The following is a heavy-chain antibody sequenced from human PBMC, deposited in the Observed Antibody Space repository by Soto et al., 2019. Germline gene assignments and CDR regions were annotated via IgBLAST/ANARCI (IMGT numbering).Heavy chain of an antibody. CDR1: GYTFTSYD. CDR2: MNPNSANT. D-gene: IGHD6-13*01. V-gene: IGHV1-8*01. CDR3: ATSGGGQKQQPPKYYYGMDV. J-gene: IGHJ6*02. Sequence: GASVKVSCKASGYTFTSYDINWVRQATGQGLEWMGWMNPNSANTGYAQKFQGRVTMTRNTSISTAYLQWSSLKASDTAMYYCATSGGGQKQQPPKYYYGMDVWGQGTTVTVSS.